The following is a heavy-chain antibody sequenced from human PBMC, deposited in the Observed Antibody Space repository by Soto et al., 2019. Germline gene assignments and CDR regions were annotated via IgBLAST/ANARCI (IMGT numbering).Heavy chain of an antibody. CDR2: ISGSGGST. CDR3: AKVSHTAIVLVPAADAGTFDY. Sequence: EVQLLESGGGLVQPGGSLRLSCAASGFTFSSYAMSWVRQAPGKGLEWVSAISGSGGSTYYADSVKGRFTISRDNSKNTLYLQMNSLRAEDTAVYYCAKVSHTAIVLVPAADAGTFDYWGQGTLVTVSS. D-gene: IGHD2-2*01. CDR1: GFTFSSYA. V-gene: IGHV3-23*01. J-gene: IGHJ4*02.